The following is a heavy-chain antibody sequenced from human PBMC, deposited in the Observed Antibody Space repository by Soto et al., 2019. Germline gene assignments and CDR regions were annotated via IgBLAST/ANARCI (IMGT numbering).Heavy chain of an antibody. Sequence: GGSLRLSCAASGFTFSSYSMNWVRQAPGKGLEWVSSISSSSSYIYYADSVKGRFTISRDNAKNSLYLQMNSLRAEDTAVYYCARDSIFGVVINAFDIWGQGTMVTVSS. J-gene: IGHJ3*02. CDR2: ISSSSSYI. V-gene: IGHV3-21*01. D-gene: IGHD3-3*01. CDR3: ARDSIFGVVINAFDI. CDR1: GFTFSSYS.